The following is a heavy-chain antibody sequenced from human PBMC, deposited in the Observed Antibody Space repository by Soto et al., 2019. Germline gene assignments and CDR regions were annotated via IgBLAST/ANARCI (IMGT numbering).Heavy chain of an antibody. V-gene: IGHV3-53*02. J-gene: IGHJ6*02. D-gene: IGHD1-26*01. CDR2: IYSGGGT. CDR1: GFTVHSNY. Sequence: EEQLVETGGGLIHPGGSLRLSCAASGFTVHSNYMTWVRQAPGKWLEWVSIIYSGGGTYYTDSVKGRFTISRDISKNTLFLQMTSLRAEDTAVYYCGRGGRYPTIYYGMYVWVQGTTVTVSS. CDR3: GRGGRYPTIYYGMYV.